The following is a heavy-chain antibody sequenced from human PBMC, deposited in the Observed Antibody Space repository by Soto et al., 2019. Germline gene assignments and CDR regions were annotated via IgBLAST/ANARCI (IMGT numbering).Heavy chain of an antibody. Sequence: QVQLVESGGGVVQPGRSLRLSCAASGFTFSSYGMHWVRQAPGKGLEWVAVIWYDGSNKYYADSVKGRFTISRDNSKNTLYLQMNSLRAEDTAVYYCARYSGSYYNDYWGQGTLVTVSS. V-gene: IGHV3-33*01. D-gene: IGHD1-26*01. CDR2: IWYDGSNK. CDR1: GFTFSSYG. J-gene: IGHJ4*02. CDR3: ARYSGSYYNDY.